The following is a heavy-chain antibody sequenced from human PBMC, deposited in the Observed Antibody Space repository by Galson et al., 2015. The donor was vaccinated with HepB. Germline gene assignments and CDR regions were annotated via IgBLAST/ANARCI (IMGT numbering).Heavy chain of an antibody. Sequence: SLRLSCAASGFTFGDYAMLWFRQAPGKGLEWVGFIRSNAYGGTTEYAASVKGRFTISRDDSKSIAYLQNNSLKTEDTAVYYCTRPPTTRRFDYYYSNMNVWGKGTTVTVSS. CDR3: TRPPTTRRFDYYYSNMNV. CDR1: GFTFGDYA. J-gene: IGHJ6*03. V-gene: IGHV3-49*03. D-gene: IGHD4-17*01. CDR2: IRSNAYGGTT.